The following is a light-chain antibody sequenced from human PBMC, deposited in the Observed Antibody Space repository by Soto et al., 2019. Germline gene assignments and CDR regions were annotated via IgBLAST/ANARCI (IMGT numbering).Light chain of an antibody. Sequence: QSALTQPASVSGSPGQSITISCTGTSSDVGSYNLVSWYQQHPGKAPKLMIYEGSKRPSGVSHRFSGSKSGNMASLTISGLQADDEADYYCCSYAGSSTYVVFGGGTKVTVL. CDR3: CSYAGSSTYVV. J-gene: IGLJ2*01. CDR2: EGS. V-gene: IGLV2-23*01. CDR1: SSDVGSYNL.